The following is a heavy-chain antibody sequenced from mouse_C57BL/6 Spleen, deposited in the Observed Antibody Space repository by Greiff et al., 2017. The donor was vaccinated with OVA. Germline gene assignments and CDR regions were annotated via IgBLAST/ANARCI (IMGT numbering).Heavy chain of an antibody. CDR3: ARGTTTDYFDY. Sequence: QVQLQQPGAELVKPGASVKLSCKASGYTFTSYWMHWVKQRPGQGLEWIGMIHPNSGSTNYNEKFKSKATLTVDKSSSTAYMQLSSLTSEDSAVYYCARGTTTDYFDYWGQGTTLTVSS. CDR1: GYTFTSYW. CDR2: IHPNSGST. V-gene: IGHV1-64*01. D-gene: IGHD1-1*01. J-gene: IGHJ2*01.